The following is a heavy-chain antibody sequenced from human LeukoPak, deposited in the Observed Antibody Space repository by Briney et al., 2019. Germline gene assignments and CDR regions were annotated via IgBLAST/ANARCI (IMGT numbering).Heavy chain of an antibody. V-gene: IGHV3-30*03. CDR2: ILYDGSAR. CDR1: GFTFSDYG. D-gene: IGHD2-8*02. Sequence: GGSLRLSCAVSGFTFSDYGMRWVRQAPGKGLEWVTKILYDGSARYYAASVQGQFTISRDNSRNTLYLEMSSLRPEDTAVYYCVRPPVETGDYYGYWGQGTQVTVSS. CDR3: VRPPVETGDYYGY. J-gene: IGHJ4*02.